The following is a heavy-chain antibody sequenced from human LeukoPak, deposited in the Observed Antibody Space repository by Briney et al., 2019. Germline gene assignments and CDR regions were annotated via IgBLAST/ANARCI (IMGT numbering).Heavy chain of an antibody. CDR1: GGSISSYY. V-gene: IGHV4-59*12. D-gene: IGHD6-19*01. CDR2: IYYSGST. CDR3: ASGYGGWYYFDY. J-gene: IGHJ4*02. Sequence: PSETLSLTCTVSGGSISSYYWGWIRQPPGKGLEWIGYIYYSGSTNYNPSLKSRVTISVDTSKNQFSLKLSSVTAADTAVYYCASGYGGWYYFDYWGQGTLVTVSS.